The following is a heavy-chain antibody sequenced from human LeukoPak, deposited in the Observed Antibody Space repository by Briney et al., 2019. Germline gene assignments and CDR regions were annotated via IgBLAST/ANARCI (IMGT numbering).Heavy chain of an antibody. CDR3: ARRGGYSGSSDAFDI. CDR2: IYPGDSDT. Sequence: GESLKISCKGSGYIFTSYWIGWVRQMPGKGLEWMGIIYPGDSDTRYSPSFQGQVTISADKSISTAYLQWSSLKASDTAMYYCARRGGYSGSSDAFDIWGQGTMVTVSS. V-gene: IGHV5-51*01. CDR1: GYIFTSYW. D-gene: IGHD1-26*01. J-gene: IGHJ3*02.